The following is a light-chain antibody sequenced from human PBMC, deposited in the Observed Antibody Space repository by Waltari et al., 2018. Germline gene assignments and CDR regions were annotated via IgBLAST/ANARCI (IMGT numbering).Light chain of an antibody. CDR2: GAS. CDR3: QQYEGSSMYT. CDR1: QRLTKKY. Sequence: VLTQSPGTLSLSPGEIATLSCRASQRLTKKYLAWYQQKPCQGPRLLSYGASSRAAGIPDRCICSGSGTDVTRTISRLVPDDFAVYYCQQYEGSSMYTFGQGTNLEIK. V-gene: IGKV3-20*01. J-gene: IGKJ2*01.